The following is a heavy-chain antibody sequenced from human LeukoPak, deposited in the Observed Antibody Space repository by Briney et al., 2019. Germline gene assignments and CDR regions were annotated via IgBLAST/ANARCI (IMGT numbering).Heavy chain of an antibody. CDR3: ARDSPPPGRVFCSGGSCYSETTQNDAFDI. J-gene: IGHJ3*02. CDR2: INTGNGKT. D-gene: IGHD2-15*01. V-gene: IGHV1-3*04. Sequence: ASVKVSCKTSGYTFTSNAMHWVRQAPGQRLEWMGWINTGNGKTRYSQRFKGRVTITRDTSASTAYMELSSLRSEDTAVYYCARDSPPPGRVFCSGGSCYSETTQNDAFDIWGQGTMVTVSS. CDR1: GYTFTSNA.